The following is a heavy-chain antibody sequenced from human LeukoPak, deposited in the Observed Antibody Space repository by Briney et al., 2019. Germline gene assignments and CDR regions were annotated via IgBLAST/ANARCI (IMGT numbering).Heavy chain of an antibody. Sequence: GESLKISCKGSGYSFTSYWIGWVRQMPGKGLEWMAIIYPADSDTRYSPSFQGQVTISADKSISTAYLQWNSLKASDTAMYYCARHLGGSCCNFDYWGRGTLVTVSS. CDR2: IYPADSDT. J-gene: IGHJ4*02. CDR3: ARHLGGSCCNFDY. CDR1: GYSFTSYW. D-gene: IGHD2-15*01. V-gene: IGHV5-51*01.